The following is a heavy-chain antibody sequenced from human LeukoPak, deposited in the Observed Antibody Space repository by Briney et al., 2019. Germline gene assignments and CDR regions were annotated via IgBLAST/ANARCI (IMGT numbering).Heavy chain of an antibody. CDR2: ISSSSSYI. Sequence: GGSLRLSCAASGFTFSSYSMNWVRQAPGKGLEWVSSISSSSSYIYYADSVKGRFTISRDNAKNSLYLQMNSLRAEDTAVYYCARVKQKYSSSSLYFDYWGQGTLVTVSS. D-gene: IGHD6-6*01. V-gene: IGHV3-21*01. CDR3: ARVKQKYSSSSLYFDY. J-gene: IGHJ4*02. CDR1: GFTFSSYS.